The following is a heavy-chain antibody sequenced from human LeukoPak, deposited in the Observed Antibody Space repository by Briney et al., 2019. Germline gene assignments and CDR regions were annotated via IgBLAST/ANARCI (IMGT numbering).Heavy chain of an antibody. Sequence: SETLSLTCTVSGGSISSNSYYWGWIRQPPGKGLEWIGSIYYSGSTYYNPSLNIRVTISVDTSKNQFSLNLRSVTAADTAVYYCARWSIRGFSGFDYWGQGTLVTVSS. J-gene: IGHJ4*02. CDR2: IYYSGST. V-gene: IGHV4-39*07. D-gene: IGHD3-10*01. CDR1: GGSISSNSYY. CDR3: ARWSIRGFSGFDY.